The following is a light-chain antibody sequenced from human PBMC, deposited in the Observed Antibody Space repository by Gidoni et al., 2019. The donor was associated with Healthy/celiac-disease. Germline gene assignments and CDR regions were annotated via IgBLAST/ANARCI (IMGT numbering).Light chain of an antibody. J-gene: IGKJ4*01. CDR1: QDISSV. CDR3: LQFKANPLT. V-gene: IGKV1-13*02. Sequence: AIQLTQAPSSLSASVGDRVTITCRASQDISSVLAWYQQTPGKPPQLLIYEASTLETVVPSRFSGSVSGTDFTLTLSGLQPEAFATYYCLQFKANPLTFGGGTKVEIK. CDR2: EAS.